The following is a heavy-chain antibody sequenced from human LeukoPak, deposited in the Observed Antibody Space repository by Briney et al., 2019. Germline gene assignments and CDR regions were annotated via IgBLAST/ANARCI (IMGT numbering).Heavy chain of an antibody. J-gene: IGHJ2*01. CDR1: GFTFDDYA. V-gene: IGHV3-43*02. CDR2: ISGDGGST. CDR3: GKTTYYYDSSGYYPYWYFDL. D-gene: IGHD3-22*01. Sequence: GGSLRLSCAASGFTFDDYAMHWVRQAPGKGLGWVSLISGDGGSTYYADSVKGRFTISRDNSKNSLYLQMNSLRTEDTALYYCGKTTYYYDSSGYYPYWYFDLWGRGTLVTVSS.